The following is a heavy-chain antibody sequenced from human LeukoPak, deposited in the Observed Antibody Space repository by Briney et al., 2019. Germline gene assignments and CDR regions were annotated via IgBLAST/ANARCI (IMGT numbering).Heavy chain of an antibody. CDR2: ISTSGSAI. V-gene: IGHV3-11*01. Sequence: GGSLRLSCAASGFTFSDYYMSWIRQAPGKGLEWVSYISTSGSAIKYADSVKGRFTISRGNAKNSVYLQMNSLRADDTAVYYCARETSSSWYEDFWGQGTLVTVSS. CDR3: ARETSSSWYEDF. J-gene: IGHJ4*02. CDR1: GFTFSDYY. D-gene: IGHD6-13*01.